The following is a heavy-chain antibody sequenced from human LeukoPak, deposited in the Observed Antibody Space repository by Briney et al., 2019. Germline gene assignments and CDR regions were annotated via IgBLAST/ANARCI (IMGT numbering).Heavy chain of an antibody. Sequence: PSETLPLTCAVYGGSFSGYYWSWIRQPPGKGLEWIGEINHSGSTNYNPSLKSRVTISVDTSKNQFSLKLSSVTAADTAVYYCARGRIVLMVYAIGFDYWGQGTLVTVSS. D-gene: IGHD2-8*01. V-gene: IGHV4-34*01. J-gene: IGHJ4*02. CDR3: ARGRIVLMVYAIGFDY. CDR1: GGSFSGYY. CDR2: INHSGST.